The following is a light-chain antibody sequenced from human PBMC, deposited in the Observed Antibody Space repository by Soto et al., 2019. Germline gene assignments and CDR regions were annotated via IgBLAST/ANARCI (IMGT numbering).Light chain of an antibody. CDR2: DAS. Sequence: DIQMTQSPSSLSASVGDRVTIICRASQSVSTRLAWYQQKPGKAPKLLIYDASSLESGVPSRFSGSGSGTEFTLTISSLQPDDFATYYCQQYNSYRTFGQGTKVDI. J-gene: IGKJ1*01. V-gene: IGKV1-5*02. CDR1: QSVSTR. CDR3: QQYNSYRT.